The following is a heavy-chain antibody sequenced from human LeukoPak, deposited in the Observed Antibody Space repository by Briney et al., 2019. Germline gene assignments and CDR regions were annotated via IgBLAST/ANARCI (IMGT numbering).Heavy chain of an antibody. V-gene: IGHV4-38-2*01. CDR1: GFTFSSYA. CDR3: ARQYDSYFYYYLDL. CDR2: LYHPDST. Sequence: GSLRLSCAASGFTFSSYAMSWVRQAPGKGLEWIGSLYHPDSTYYNPSLKSRVTMSVDTSRNQFSLRLSFVTAADTAVYYCARQYDSYFYYYLDLWGTGTTVTVSS. D-gene: IGHD2-2*01. J-gene: IGHJ6*03.